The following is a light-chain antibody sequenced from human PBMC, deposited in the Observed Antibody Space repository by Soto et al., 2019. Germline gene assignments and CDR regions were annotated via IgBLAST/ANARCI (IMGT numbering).Light chain of an antibody. CDR1: QSVMSNY. V-gene: IGKV3-20*01. CDR3: QQFGASLTWT. Sequence: EIVLTQSPDTLSLSPGERATLSCRASQSVMSNYLAWYQQKPGQPPRLLIYGASSRATGIPDRFSGSGSGTDFTLTISRLDPEDFAVYYCQQFGASLTWTFGQGTKVDIK. CDR2: GAS. J-gene: IGKJ1*01.